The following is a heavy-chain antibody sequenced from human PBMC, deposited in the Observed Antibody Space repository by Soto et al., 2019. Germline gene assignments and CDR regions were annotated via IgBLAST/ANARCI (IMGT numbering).Heavy chain of an antibody. Sequence: SETLSLTCTVSGDSISSGGYYWSWIRQATAKGLEWNGYIYYSGGTYYNPSLKSRVTISVDMSKNQLSLKLSSVTAADTAVYYCARTPYMVRGVQVNLFDPWGQGTLVTVSS. CDR2: IYYSGGT. D-gene: IGHD3-10*01. CDR1: GDSISSGGYY. V-gene: IGHV4-31*03. CDR3: ARTPYMVRGVQVNLFDP. J-gene: IGHJ5*02.